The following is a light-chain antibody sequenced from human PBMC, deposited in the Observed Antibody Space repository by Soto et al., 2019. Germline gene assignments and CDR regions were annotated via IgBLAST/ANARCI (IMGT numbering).Light chain of an antibody. CDR3: QHYGGSPLIT. Sequence: IVLTQSPGSLSLSPGEGATLSCRASLSVSNNYLAWYQQKPGQALRLLIYGASTRATGIPDRFGGSGSGTDFTLSISRLDPEDSAVYFCQHYGGSPLITFGQGTRLEIK. CDR1: LSVSNNY. CDR2: GAS. J-gene: IGKJ5*01. V-gene: IGKV3-20*01.